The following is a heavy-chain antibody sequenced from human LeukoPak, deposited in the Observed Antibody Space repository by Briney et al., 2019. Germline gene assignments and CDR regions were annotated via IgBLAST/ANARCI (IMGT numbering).Heavy chain of an antibody. J-gene: IGHJ4*02. Sequence: SETLSLTCTVSGGSISSYYWSWIRQPAGKGLEWIGRIYTSGSTNYNPSLKSRVTISVDTSKNQFSLRLSSVTAADTAVYYCARPLPQTYYYGSGSHLPPYYFDSWGPGTLVTVSS. D-gene: IGHD3-10*01. CDR3: ARPLPQTYYYGSGSHLPPYYFDS. V-gene: IGHV4-4*07. CDR1: GGSISSYY. CDR2: IYTSGST.